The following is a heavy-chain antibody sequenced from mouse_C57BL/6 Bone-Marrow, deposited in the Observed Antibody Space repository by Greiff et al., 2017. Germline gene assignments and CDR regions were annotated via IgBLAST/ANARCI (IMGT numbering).Heavy chain of an antibody. CDR3: ASAYYSNFFAY. Sequence: VQLQQPGAELVRPGTSVKLSCKASGYTFTSYWMHWVKQRPGQGLEWIGVIDPSDSYTNYNQKFKGKATLTVDTSSSTAYLQLSSLTSKDSAVYYYASAYYSNFFAYWGQGTLVTVSA. D-gene: IGHD2-5*01. CDR2: IDPSDSYT. V-gene: IGHV1-59*01. J-gene: IGHJ3*01. CDR1: GYTFTSYW.